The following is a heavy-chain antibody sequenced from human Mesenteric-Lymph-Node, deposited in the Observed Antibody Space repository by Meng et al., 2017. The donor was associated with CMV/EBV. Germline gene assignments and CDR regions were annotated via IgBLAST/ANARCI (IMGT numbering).Heavy chain of an antibody. CDR1: GFTFSSYG. CDR2: IRYDGSNK. D-gene: IGHD3-3*01. J-gene: IGHJ6*02. Sequence: GESLKISCAASGFTFSSYGMHWVRQAPGKGLEWVAFIRYDGSNKYYADSVKGRFTISRDNAKSSLYLQMDSLRVGDTAIYYCARGSDTYYDFWSGYYTSPYGMDVWGQGTTVTVSS. CDR3: ARGSDTYYDFWSGYYTSPYGMDV. V-gene: IGHV3-30*02.